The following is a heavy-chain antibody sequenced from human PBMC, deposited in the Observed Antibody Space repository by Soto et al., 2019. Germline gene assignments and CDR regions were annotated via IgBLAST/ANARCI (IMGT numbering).Heavy chain of an antibody. Sequence: GGSMRLSCVASGFTFENYAMSWVRQAPGKGLEWVSAISGSGGTTYYSDSVKGRFTISRDNSKNTVYLQMNDLRVEDAAEYFCAKDSWAIFGVPAGEYYAMDVWGQGTTVTVSS. V-gene: IGHV3-23*01. CDR1: GFTFENYA. CDR2: ISGSGGTT. J-gene: IGHJ6*02. CDR3: AKDSWAIFGVPAGEYYAMDV. D-gene: IGHD3-3*01.